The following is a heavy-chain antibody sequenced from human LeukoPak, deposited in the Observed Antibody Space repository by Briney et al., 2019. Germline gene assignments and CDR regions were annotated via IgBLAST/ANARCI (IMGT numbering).Heavy chain of an antibody. J-gene: IGHJ3*02. Sequence: GGSLRLSCGASGFTFSRYSMNWVRQAPGKGLERVSSIVGSTSNYIYYADSVKGRFTISRDDAKSSLYLQMNSLRAEDTAVYYCARTYDSSGSNSFDMWGQGTMVTVSS. V-gene: IGHV3-21*01. CDR3: ARTYDSSGSNSFDM. CDR1: GFTFSRYS. CDR2: IVGSTSNYI. D-gene: IGHD3-22*01.